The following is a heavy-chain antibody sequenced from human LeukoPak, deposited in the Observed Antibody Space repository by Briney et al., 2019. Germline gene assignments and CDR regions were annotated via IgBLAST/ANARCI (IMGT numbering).Heavy chain of an antibody. J-gene: IGHJ4*02. V-gene: IGHV3-49*03. CDR3: SRGSGWLSVY. CDR2: ISGETT. Sequence: PGGSLRLSCTASGFTFGDYLMNWFRQAPGKGLEWIGFISGETTEYAASVKGRFPISTDDSTSIAYLQMNSLTTEATAVYYCSRGSGWLSVYWGQGPLVTVSS. D-gene: IGHD6-19*01. CDR1: GFTFGDYL.